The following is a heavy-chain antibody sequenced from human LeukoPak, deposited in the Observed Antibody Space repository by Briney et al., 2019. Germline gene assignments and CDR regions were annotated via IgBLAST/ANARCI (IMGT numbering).Heavy chain of an antibody. CDR1: GYTFTSYD. D-gene: IGHD2-2*01. CDR3: ARKGNIVVVPAAPSYYYGMDV. Sequence: ASVKVSCKASGYTFTSYDINWVRQATGQGLEWMGWMNPNSGNTGYAQKFQGRVTMTRNTSISTAYMELSSLRSEDTAVYYCARKGNIVVVPAAPSYYYGMDVWGQGTTVIVSS. V-gene: IGHV1-8*01. J-gene: IGHJ6*02. CDR2: MNPNSGNT.